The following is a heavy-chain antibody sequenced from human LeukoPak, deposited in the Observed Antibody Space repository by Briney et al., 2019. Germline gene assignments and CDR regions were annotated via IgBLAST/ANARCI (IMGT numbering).Heavy chain of an antibody. J-gene: IGHJ6*02. CDR3: ARVAGNLGNYYYGMDV. CDR1: GASIPSTSYH. V-gene: IGHV4-39*01. CDR2: ISYRGST. D-gene: IGHD6-19*01. Sequence: NPSETLSLTCTVSGASIPSTSYHWGWIRQPPGKGLEWSGIISYRGSTYYNPSLRSRVTISVDTSKNQLSLKLSSVTAADTGVYYCARVAGNLGNYYYGMDVWGQGTTVTVSS.